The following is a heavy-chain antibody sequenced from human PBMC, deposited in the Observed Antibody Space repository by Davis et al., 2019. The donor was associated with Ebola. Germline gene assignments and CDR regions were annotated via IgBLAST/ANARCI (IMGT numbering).Heavy chain of an antibody. Sequence: GSLRLSCTVSGGSISSSSYYWGWIRQPPGKGLEWIGSIYYSGSTNYNPSLKSRVTISVDTSKNQFSLKLSSVTAADTAVYYCASVAPAAGRFDPWGQGTLVTVSS. CDR3: ASVAPAAGRFDP. V-gene: IGHV4-39*07. D-gene: IGHD2-2*01. CDR1: GGSISSSSYY. CDR2: IYYSGST. J-gene: IGHJ5*02.